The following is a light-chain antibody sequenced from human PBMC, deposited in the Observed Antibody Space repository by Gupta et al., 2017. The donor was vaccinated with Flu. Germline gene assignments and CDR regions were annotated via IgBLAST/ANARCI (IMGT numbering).Light chain of an antibody. Sequence: EIVLTQSPGTLSLSPGERATLSCRASQSVSSSYLAWYQQKPGQAPRLLIYAASRRATGIPDRFSGSGSGTDFTLTISRLEPEDFAVYYCQQDGSSLVAFGQWTKVEIK. J-gene: IGKJ1*01. V-gene: IGKV3-20*01. CDR2: AAS. CDR1: QSVSSSY. CDR3: QQDGSSLVA.